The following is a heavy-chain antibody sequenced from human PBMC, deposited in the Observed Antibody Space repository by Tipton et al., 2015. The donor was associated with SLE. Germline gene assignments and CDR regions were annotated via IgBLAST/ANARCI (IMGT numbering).Heavy chain of an antibody. J-gene: IGHJ4*02. CDR1: GGSISSYY. V-gene: IGHV4-59*01. D-gene: IGHD2-21*02. CDR2: ISESGNT. CDR3: ARDGGGDMLDF. Sequence: TLSLTCAVSGGSISSYYWSWIRQPPGKGLEWIGSISESGNTNYNPSLKSRVTMSVDTSKNQFSLSLTSLTPADTAIYFCARDGGGDMLDFWGQGALVTVSS.